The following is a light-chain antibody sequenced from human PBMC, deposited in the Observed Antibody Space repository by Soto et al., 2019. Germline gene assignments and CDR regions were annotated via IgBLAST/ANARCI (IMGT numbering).Light chain of an antibody. CDR2: GAS. Sequence: IPITQFPSSVSASVGDRVTITCRASQGISTWIAWYQQKPGEAPKLLIFGASNLQPGVPSRFSGGGSGTDFTLTISSLQPEDFGTYYCQQAYNFPLSSFPLTFGGGTRVEI. V-gene: IGKV1D-12*01. CDR1: QGISTW. CDR3: QQAYNFPLSSFPLT. J-gene: IGKJ4*01.